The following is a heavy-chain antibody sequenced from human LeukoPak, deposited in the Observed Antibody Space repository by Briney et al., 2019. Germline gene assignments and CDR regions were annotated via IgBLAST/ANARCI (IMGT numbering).Heavy chain of an antibody. Sequence: GASVKVSCKASGYTFTSYDINWVRQATGQGLEWMGWTNPNSGNTGYAQKFQGRVTITRNTSISTAYMELSSLRSEDTAVYYCARARLFRGPTWFDPWGQGTLVTVSS. CDR1: GYTFTSYD. CDR3: ARARLFRGPTWFDP. CDR2: TNPNSGNT. V-gene: IGHV1-8*03. D-gene: IGHD3-22*01. J-gene: IGHJ5*02.